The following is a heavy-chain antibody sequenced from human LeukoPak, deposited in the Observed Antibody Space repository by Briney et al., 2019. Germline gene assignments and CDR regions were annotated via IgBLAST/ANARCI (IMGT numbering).Heavy chain of an antibody. CDR1: GGSISSYY. CDR2: IYYSGST. D-gene: IGHD1-26*01. J-gene: IGHJ4*02. Sequence: PSETLSLTCTVSGGSISSYYWSWIRQPPGKGLEWIGSIYYSGSTYYNPSLKSRVTISVDTSKNQFSLKLSSVTAADTAVYYCARVLGTGATTPFDYWGQGTLVTVSS. V-gene: IGHV4-39*07. CDR3: ARVLGTGATTPFDY.